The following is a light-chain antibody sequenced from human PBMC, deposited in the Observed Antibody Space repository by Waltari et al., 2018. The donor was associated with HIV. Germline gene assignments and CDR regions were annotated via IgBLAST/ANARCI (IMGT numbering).Light chain of an antibody. CDR3: QSYDSNTRI. Sequence: FMLTQPRSVSESPGKTVTISCTRSSGSIGSNYVQWYQQRPGSSPTTVYYEDDQRPSGVPGRFSCSSDRAANSASLASSGLMTEDEADNSWQSYDSNTRIFGTGTKVTVL. V-gene: IGLV6-57*01. CDR2: EDD. CDR1: SGSIGSNY. J-gene: IGLJ1*01.